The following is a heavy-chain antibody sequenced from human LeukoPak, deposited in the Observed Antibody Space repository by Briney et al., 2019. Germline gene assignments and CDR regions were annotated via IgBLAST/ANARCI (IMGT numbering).Heavy chain of an antibody. V-gene: IGHV3-48*03. CDR3: ARESDYGDFFFDY. J-gene: IGHJ4*02. Sequence: PGGSLRLSCAASGFTFSSYEMSWVRQAPGKGLEWVSYISSSGGIIYYADSVKGRSTISRDNAKNSLYLQMNSLRAEDTAVYYCARESDYGDFFFDYWGQGTLVTVSS. CDR1: GFTFSSYE. CDR2: ISSSGGII. D-gene: IGHD4-17*01.